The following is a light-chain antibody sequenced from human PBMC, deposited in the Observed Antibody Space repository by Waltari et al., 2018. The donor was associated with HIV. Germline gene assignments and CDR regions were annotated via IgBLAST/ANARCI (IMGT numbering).Light chain of an antibody. CDR3: HQRRNWPKT. V-gene: IGKV3-11*02. Sequence: DIVLTQSRATLSLSPGERATLSCRASQSVSSYLAWYQQKPGQAPRLLIYDASSRATGIPASFSGRASGRDFTLTIRSLEPEDFAVYYCHQRRNWPKTFGQGTKVEIK. J-gene: IGKJ2*01. CDR1: QSVSSY. CDR2: DAS.